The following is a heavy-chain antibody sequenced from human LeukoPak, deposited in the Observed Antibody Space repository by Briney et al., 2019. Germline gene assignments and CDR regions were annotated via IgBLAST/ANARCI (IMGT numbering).Heavy chain of an antibody. J-gene: IGHJ4*02. Sequence: PSQTLSLTCTVSGGSISSGGYYWSWIRQHPGKGLEWIGYIYYSGSTNYNPSLKSRVTISVDTSKNQFSLKLSSVTAADTAVYYCARGSLRFLESLWGQGTLVTVSS. D-gene: IGHD3-3*01. V-gene: IGHV4-61*08. CDR3: ARGSLRFLESL. CDR1: GGSISSGGYY. CDR2: IYYSGST.